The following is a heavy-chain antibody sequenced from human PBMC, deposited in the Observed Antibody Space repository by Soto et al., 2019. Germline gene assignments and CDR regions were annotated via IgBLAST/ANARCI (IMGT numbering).Heavy chain of an antibody. J-gene: IGHJ5*02. D-gene: IGHD3-10*01. CDR2: ITPIFGTA. CDR1: GGTFSSYA. Sequence: SVKVSCKASGGTFSSYAISWVRQAPGQGLEWMGGITPIFGTANYAQKFQGRVTITADESTSTAYMELSSLRSEDTAVYYCASMVRGVMNWFDPWGQGTLVTVSS. CDR3: ASMVRGVMNWFDP. V-gene: IGHV1-69*13.